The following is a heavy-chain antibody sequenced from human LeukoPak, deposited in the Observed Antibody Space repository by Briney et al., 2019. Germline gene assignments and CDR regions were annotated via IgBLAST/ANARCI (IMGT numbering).Heavy chain of an antibody. CDR1: GYTFTGYY. V-gene: IGHV1-2*02. J-gene: IGHJ5*02. CDR3: AREGGSNYGNWFDP. CDR2: INPNSGGT. D-gene: IGHD4-11*01. Sequence: ASVKVSCKASGYTFTGYYMHWVRQAPGQGLEWMGWINPNSGGTNYAQKFQGRVTMTRDTSISTAYMELSRLRSDDTAVYYCAREGGSNYGNWFDPWAREPWSPSPQ.